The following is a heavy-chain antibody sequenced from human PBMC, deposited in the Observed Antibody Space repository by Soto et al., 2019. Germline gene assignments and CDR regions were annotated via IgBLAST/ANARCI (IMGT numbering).Heavy chain of an antibody. CDR1: GYTFTGYY. Sequence: ASVKVSCKASGYTFTGYYLHWVRQAPGQGLEWMGWINPNSGGTNYAQKFQGRVTMTRDTSISTAYMELSRLRSDDTAVYYCARDRVNGDYVDYWGQGTLVTVSS. CDR3: ARDRVNGDYVDY. CDR2: INPNSGGT. D-gene: IGHD4-17*01. V-gene: IGHV1-2*02. J-gene: IGHJ4*02.